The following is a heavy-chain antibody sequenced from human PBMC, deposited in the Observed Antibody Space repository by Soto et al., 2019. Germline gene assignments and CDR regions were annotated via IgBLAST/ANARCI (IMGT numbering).Heavy chain of an antibody. Sequence: SETLSLTCTVSGGSISSYYWSWIRQPAGKGLEWIGRIYTSGSTNYNPSLKSRVTMSVDTSKNQFSLKLSSVTAADTAVYYCARDKDAGVAWSSWLNGWWFDPWGQGTLVTVSS. J-gene: IGHJ5*02. CDR3: ARDKDAGVAWSSWLNGWWFDP. CDR1: GGSISSYY. D-gene: IGHD6-13*01. CDR2: IYTSGST. V-gene: IGHV4-4*07.